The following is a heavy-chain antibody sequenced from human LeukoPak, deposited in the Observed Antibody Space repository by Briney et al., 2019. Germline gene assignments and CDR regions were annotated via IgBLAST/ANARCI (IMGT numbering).Heavy chain of an antibody. CDR3: ARARYSYGETYYYYYYMDV. Sequence: ASVKVSCKASGYTFTSYGISWVRQAPGQGLEWMGWISAYNGNTNYAQKLQGRVTMTTDTSTSTAYMELRSLRSDDTAVYYCARARYSYGETYYYYYYMDVWGKGTTVTVSS. V-gene: IGHV1-18*01. J-gene: IGHJ6*03. CDR1: GYTFTSYG. D-gene: IGHD5-18*01. CDR2: ISAYNGNT.